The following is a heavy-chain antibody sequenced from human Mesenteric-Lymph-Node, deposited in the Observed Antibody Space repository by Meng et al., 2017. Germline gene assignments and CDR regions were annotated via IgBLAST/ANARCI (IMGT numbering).Heavy chain of an antibody. J-gene: IGHJ4*02. CDR2: TYYRSKWYN. V-gene: IGHV6-1*01. Sequence: QVQLQQSGPGLVKPPQTPPPTRATSGDSVSSNSAAWNWIRRSPSRGLEWLGRTYYRSKWYNDYAVSVKSRITINPDTSKNQFSLQLNSVTPEDTAVYYCARVAVGISSFDYWGQGTLVTVSS. CDR1: GDSVSSNSAA. CDR3: ARVAVGISSFDY. D-gene: IGHD1-26*01.